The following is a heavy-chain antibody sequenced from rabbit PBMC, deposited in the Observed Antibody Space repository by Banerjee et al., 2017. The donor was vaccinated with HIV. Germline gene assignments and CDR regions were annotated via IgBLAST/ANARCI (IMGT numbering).Heavy chain of an antibody. CDR2: ISTGDST. D-gene: IGHD6-1*01. V-gene: IGHV1S44*01. CDR3: VREGFGYAGYAYATYYFNL. Sequence: QQLEESGGGLVTPAGTLTLTCTASGSDISSYAICWVRQAPGKGLEYIGHISTGDSTYYASWVNDRFTISKTSSTTVTLQMTSLTAADTATYFCVREGFGYAGYAYATYYFNLWGQGTLVTVS. CDR1: GSDISSYA. J-gene: IGHJ4*01.